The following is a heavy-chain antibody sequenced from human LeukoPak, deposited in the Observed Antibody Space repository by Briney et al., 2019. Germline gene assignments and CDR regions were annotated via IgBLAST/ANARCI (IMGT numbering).Heavy chain of an antibody. CDR3: TRVGYIDEGIDY. CDR2: ISYDGSNK. D-gene: IGHD5-24*01. J-gene: IGHJ4*02. V-gene: IGHV3-30*03. CDR1: GFTFSSYG. Sequence: PGGSLRLSCAASGFTFSSYGMHWVRQAPGKGLEWVVVISYDGSNKYYADSVKGRFTISRDNSKNTLYLQMNSLRAEDTAIYYCTRVGYIDEGIDYWGQGTLVTVSS.